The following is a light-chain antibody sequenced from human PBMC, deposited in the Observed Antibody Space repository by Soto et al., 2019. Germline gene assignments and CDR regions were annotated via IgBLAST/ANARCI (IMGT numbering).Light chain of an antibody. CDR3: QQRSHWPRT. CDR1: QSVNSY. V-gene: IGKV3-11*01. J-gene: IGKJ1*01. Sequence: EIVMPPSQAPLSVSPGERATISCRASQSVNSYLAWYQQKPGQAPRLLFYDASNRATGIPARFSGSGSGTDFTLTISSLEPEDGAGYYCQQRSHWPRTFGQGTKV. CDR2: DAS.